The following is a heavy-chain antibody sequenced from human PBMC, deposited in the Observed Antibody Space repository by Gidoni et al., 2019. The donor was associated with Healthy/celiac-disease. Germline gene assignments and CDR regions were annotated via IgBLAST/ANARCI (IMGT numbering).Heavy chain of an antibody. D-gene: IGHD4-17*01. Sequence: QVQLVPSGAEVKTPGSSVTVSCKASRGTFHSYTISWVRQAPGQGREWMGRSIPILGIANYAQKFQGRVTITADKSTSTAYMELSILRSEDTAVYYCARDDYGCNSGWFDPWGQGTLVTVSS. CDR1: RGTFHSYT. CDR2: SIPILGIA. J-gene: IGHJ5*02. V-gene: IGHV1-69*08. CDR3: ARDDYGCNSGWFDP.